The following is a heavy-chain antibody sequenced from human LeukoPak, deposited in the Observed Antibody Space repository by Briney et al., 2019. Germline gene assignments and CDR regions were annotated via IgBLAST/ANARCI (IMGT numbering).Heavy chain of an antibody. CDR1: GGSFSGYY. J-gene: IGHJ6*02. V-gene: IGHV3-11*01. CDR3: ASNPLLGYCSGGSCPENPYYYYGMDV. Sequence: LSLTCAVYGGSFSGYYWSWIRQAPGKGLEWVSHISSTGSTIYYADSVKGRFTISMDNAKNSLYLQMNSLTAEDTAVYYCASNPLLGYCSGGSCPENPYYYYGMDVWGQGTTVTVSS. D-gene: IGHD2-15*01. CDR2: ISSTGSTI.